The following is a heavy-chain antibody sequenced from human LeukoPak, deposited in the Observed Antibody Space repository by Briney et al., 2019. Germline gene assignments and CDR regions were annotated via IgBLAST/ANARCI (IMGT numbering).Heavy chain of an antibody. V-gene: IGHV3-23*01. CDR1: GFSFGGYA. Sequence: PGGSLRLSCAASGFSFGGYAMTWVRQAPGKGLEWVSSITYNGAATYYLDSVKARFTISRDNSRSTLYLQMDSLTAEATALYYCAKDGLYFDGSTHIYYFDSWGQGTLVAVSS. CDR2: ITYNGAAT. J-gene: IGHJ4*02. D-gene: IGHD3-9*01. CDR3: AKDGLYFDGSTHIYYFDS.